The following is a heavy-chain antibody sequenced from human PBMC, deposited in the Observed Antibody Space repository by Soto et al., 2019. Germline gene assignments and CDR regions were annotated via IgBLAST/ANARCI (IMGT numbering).Heavy chain of an antibody. J-gene: IGHJ4*02. Sequence: EVQLVESGGGRVKPGGSRRPSWAPSGFTSSSYRMNWARQPQGKGLEWVPSISSSSSYIYYAESVKGLFTISRDKAKNSLYLQMNSLRAEDTAVYYCARGFSGSGHDWGQGTLVTVSS. V-gene: IGHV3-21*01. CDR2: ISSSSSYI. CDR1: GFTSSSYR. CDR3: ARGFSGSGHD. D-gene: IGHD1-26*01.